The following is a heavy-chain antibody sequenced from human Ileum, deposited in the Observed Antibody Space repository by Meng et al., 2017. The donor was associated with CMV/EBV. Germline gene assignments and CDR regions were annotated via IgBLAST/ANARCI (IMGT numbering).Heavy chain of an antibody. Sequence: GGSLRLSCAASGFTFSGYWISWVRQAPGKGLDWVANIKQDGSDKYYVDSVKGRLTISRDNAKNSLYLQMNSLRAEDTAVYYCGRDTRGSGIEYWGQGTLVTVSS. CDR2: IKQDGSDK. V-gene: IGHV3-7*01. CDR1: GFTFSGYW. J-gene: IGHJ4*02. D-gene: IGHD3-10*01. CDR3: GRDTRGSGIEY.